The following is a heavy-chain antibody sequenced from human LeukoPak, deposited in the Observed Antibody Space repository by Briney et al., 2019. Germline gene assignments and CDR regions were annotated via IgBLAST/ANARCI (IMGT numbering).Heavy chain of an antibody. CDR1: GFTFSGSA. J-gene: IGHJ3*02. Sequence: GGSLRLSCAASGFTFSGSAMRWVRQASGKGLEWVGRIRSKANSYATAYAASVKGRFTISRDDSKNTAYLQMNSLKTEDTAVYYCTSLYGDYLNDAFDIWGQGTMVTVSS. D-gene: IGHD4-17*01. CDR2: IRSKANSYAT. V-gene: IGHV3-73*01. CDR3: TSLYGDYLNDAFDI.